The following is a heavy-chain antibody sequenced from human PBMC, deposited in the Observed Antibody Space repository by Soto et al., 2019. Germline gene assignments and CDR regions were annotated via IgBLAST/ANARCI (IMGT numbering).Heavy chain of an antibody. CDR1: GYIFTTYG. CDR3: ARDRPPGSLYGMDA. CDR2: ISADSGYT. Sequence: QIQLVQSRGEVERPGASVTVSCEASGYIFTTYGLSWVRQTPAHGLEWMGWISADSGYTQYAQFLQGRVTMTRDTSTNTGYMELRDLTSDDTGIYYCARDRPPGSLYGMDAWGQGTAVTVSS. V-gene: IGHV1-18*01. J-gene: IGHJ6*02.